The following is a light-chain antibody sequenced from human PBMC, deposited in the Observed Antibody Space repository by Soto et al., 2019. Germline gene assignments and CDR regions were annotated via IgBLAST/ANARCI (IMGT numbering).Light chain of an antibody. V-gene: IGKV3-11*01. Sequence: EIVLTQSPATLSLXPGERATLSCRASQSVSSYFAWYQQKPGQAPRLLIYDASNRATGIPARFSGSGSGTDFTLTISSLEPEDFAVYYCQQRGNWPLTFGQGTKVDIK. J-gene: IGKJ1*01. CDR3: QQRGNWPLT. CDR2: DAS. CDR1: QSVSSY.